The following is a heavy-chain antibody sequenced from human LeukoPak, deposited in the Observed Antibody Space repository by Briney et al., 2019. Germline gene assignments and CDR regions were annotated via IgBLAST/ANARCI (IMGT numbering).Heavy chain of an antibody. CDR1: GFSLSTSGVG. V-gene: IGHV2-5*02. D-gene: IGHD3-22*01. J-gene: IGHJ3*02. CDR3: AHRPVYYDSSGYYPGAFDI. CDR2: IYWDDDK. Sequence: SGPTLVKPTQTLTLTRTFSGFSLSTSGVGVGWIRQPPGKALEWLALIYWDDDKRYSPSLKSRLTITKDTSKNQVVLTMTNMDPVDTATYYCAHRPVYYDSSGYYPGAFDIWGQGTMVTVSS.